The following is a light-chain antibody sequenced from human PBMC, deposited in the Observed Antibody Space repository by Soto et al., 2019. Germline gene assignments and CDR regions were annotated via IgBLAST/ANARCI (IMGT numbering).Light chain of an antibody. CDR3: QQYNSYLYS. CDR2: GAS. J-gene: IGKJ2*01. V-gene: IGKV3-15*01. CDR1: QSVGSK. Sequence: EIVVTQSPATLSVSAGERVTLSCRASQSVGSKVAWYQQKPGQAPRLLIYGASTRATGIPARFSGSGSGTEFTLTISSLQIDDFATYYCQQYNSYLYSFGQGTKVDNK.